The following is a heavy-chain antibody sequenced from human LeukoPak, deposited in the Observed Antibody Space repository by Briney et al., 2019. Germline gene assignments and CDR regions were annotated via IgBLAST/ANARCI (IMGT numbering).Heavy chain of an antibody. D-gene: IGHD4-17*01. J-gene: IGHJ4*02. V-gene: IGHV4-30-4*01. CDR3: GRIRSDYFDY. CDR1: GGSISSGDYY. Sequence: SETLSLTCTVSGGSISSGDYYWSWIRQPPGKGLEWIGYIYYSGSTYYNPSLKSRVTISVDTSKNQFSLKLSSVTAADTAVYYCGRIRSDYFDYWGQGTLVTVSS. CDR2: IYYSGST.